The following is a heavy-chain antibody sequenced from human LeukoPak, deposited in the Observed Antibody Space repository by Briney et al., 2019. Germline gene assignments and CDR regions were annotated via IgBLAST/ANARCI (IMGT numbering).Heavy chain of an antibody. CDR1: GFSFSSYA. J-gene: IGHJ5*02. V-gene: IGHV3-23*01. D-gene: IGHD3/OR15-3a*01. Sequence: GGSLRLSCAASGFSFSSYAMSWVRQAPGKGLEWVSAISGSGGSTYSADSVKGRFTISRDNSRNTLYLQMNSLRAEDTAVYYCAKGTSLSRFDPWGQGTLVTVSS. CDR3: AKGTSLSRFDP. CDR2: ISGSGGST.